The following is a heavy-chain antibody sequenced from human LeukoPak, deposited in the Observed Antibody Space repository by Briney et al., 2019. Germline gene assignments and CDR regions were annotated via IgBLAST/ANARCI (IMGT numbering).Heavy chain of an antibody. CDR1: GGSFSGYY. J-gene: IGHJ5*02. D-gene: IGHD4-17*01. CDR2: INHSGST. Sequence: SETLSLACAVYGGSFSGYYWSWIRQPPGKGLEWIGEINHSGSTNYNPSLKSRVTISVDTSKNQFSLKLSSVTAADTAVYYCARSRTTVTTRYWFDPWGQGTLVTVSS. V-gene: IGHV4-34*01. CDR3: ARSRTTVTTRYWFDP.